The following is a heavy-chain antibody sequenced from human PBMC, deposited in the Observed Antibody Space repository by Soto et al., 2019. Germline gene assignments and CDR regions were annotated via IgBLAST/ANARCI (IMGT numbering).Heavy chain of an antibody. CDR3: ARGPRKQQLVRSRPNWFDP. CDR1: GFTFSSYS. CDR2: ISSSSSYI. Sequence: PGGSLRLSCAASGFTFSSYSMNWVRQAPGKGLEWVSSISSSSSYIYYADSVKGRFTISRDNAKNSLYLQMNSLRAEDTAVYYCARGPRKQQLVRSRPNWFDPWGQGTLVTVSS. D-gene: IGHD6-13*01. J-gene: IGHJ5*02. V-gene: IGHV3-21*01.